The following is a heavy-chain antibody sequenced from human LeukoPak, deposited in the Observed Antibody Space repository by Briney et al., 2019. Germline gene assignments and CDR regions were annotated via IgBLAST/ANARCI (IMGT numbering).Heavy chain of an antibody. Sequence: PGGSLRLSCAASGFTFSSYGMHWVRQAPGKGLEWVAVIWYDGSNKYYADSVKGRFTISRDNSKNTLYLQMNSLRAEDTAVYYCAKESQWELLDDFDYWGQGTLVTVSS. J-gene: IGHJ4*02. CDR3: AKESQWELLDDFDY. CDR1: GFTFSSYG. D-gene: IGHD1-26*01. V-gene: IGHV3-33*06. CDR2: IWYDGSNK.